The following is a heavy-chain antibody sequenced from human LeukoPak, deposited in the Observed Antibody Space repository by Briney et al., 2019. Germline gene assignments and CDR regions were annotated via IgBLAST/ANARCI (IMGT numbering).Heavy chain of an antibody. CDR3: AKEGKTRNWNYYQAKPIY. Sequence: GGSLRLSCAASGFTFSSYGMHWVRQAPGKGLEWVAFIRYDGSNKYYADSVKGRFTISRDNSKNTLYLQMNSLRAEDTAVYYCAKEGKTRNWNYYQAKPIYWGQGTLVTVSS. CDR2: IRYDGSNK. D-gene: IGHD1-7*01. V-gene: IGHV3-30*02. J-gene: IGHJ4*02. CDR1: GFTFSSYG.